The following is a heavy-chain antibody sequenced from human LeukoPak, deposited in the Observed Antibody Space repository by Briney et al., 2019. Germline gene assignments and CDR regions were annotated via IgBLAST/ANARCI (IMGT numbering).Heavy chain of an antibody. CDR2: INHSGST. CDR1: GGSFSGYY. Sequence: SETLSLTCAVYGGSFSGYYWSWIRQPPGKGLEWIGEINHSGSTNYNPSLKSRVTISVDTSKNQFSLKLSSVTAADTAVYYCARDFYDTSGYYYDYWGQGTLVTVSS. J-gene: IGHJ4*02. D-gene: IGHD3-22*01. CDR3: ARDFYDTSGYYYDY. V-gene: IGHV4-34*01.